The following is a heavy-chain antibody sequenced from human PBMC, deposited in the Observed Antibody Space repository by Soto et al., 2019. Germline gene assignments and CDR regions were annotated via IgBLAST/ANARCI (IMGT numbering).Heavy chain of an antibody. J-gene: IGHJ4*02. CDR3: AKSGSHYDYAWGSYRSIPDNLYFDY. V-gene: IGHV3-23*01. D-gene: IGHD3-16*02. CDR2: ISGSGGST. Sequence: GGSLRLSCAASGFTFSSYAMSWVRQAPGKGLEWVSAISGSGGSTYYADSVKGRFTISRDNSKNTLYLQMNSLRAEDTAVYYCAKSGSHYDYAWGSYRSIPDNLYFDYWGQGTLVTVSS. CDR1: GFTFSSYA.